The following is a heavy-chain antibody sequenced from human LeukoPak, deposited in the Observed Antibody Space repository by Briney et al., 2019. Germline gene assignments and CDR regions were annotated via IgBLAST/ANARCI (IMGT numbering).Heavy chain of an antibody. J-gene: IGHJ5*02. Sequence: SETLSLTCTVSAGSISSISYYWGSLRQPPGKGLEWIGSIYYSESTYYNPSLKSRVTISVDTSKNQFSLKLSSVTAADTAVYYCARALYYDFWSGYPNWFDPWGQGTLVTVSS. CDR3: ARALYYDFWSGYPNWFDP. V-gene: IGHV4-39*01. D-gene: IGHD3-3*01. CDR1: AGSISSISYY. CDR2: IYYSEST.